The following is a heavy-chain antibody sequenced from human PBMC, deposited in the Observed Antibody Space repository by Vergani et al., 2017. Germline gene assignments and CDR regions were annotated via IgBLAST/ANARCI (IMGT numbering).Heavy chain of an antibody. CDR1: GYTFTSYG. J-gene: IGHJ1*01. CDR3: ARSTPEAAVPEYFQD. Sequence: QVLLVPSGAVVKTPGASVKVSCKAAGYTFTSYGTSWVRQAPGQGLEWMGWISAYNGNTDYAQKLQGRVTMTTATSTSTAYMELRSLRSDDTAVNYCARSTPEAAVPEYFQDWGQGTLVTVPS. V-gene: IGHV1-18*01. CDR2: ISAYNGNT. D-gene: IGHD6-13*01.